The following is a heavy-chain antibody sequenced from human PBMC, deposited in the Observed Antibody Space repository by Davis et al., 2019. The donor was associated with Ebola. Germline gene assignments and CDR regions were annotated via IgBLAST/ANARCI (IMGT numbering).Heavy chain of an antibody. V-gene: IGHV5-51*01. Sequence: GESLKISCQGSGYSFTSYWIGWVRQMPGKGLEWMGIIYPGDSDTRYSPSFQGQVTISADKSISTAYLQWSSLKASDTAMYYCARQNRDYGDYGGGLDYWGQGTLVTVSS. J-gene: IGHJ4*02. CDR2: IYPGDSDT. CDR3: ARQNRDYGDYGGGLDY. D-gene: IGHD4-17*01. CDR1: GYSFTSYW.